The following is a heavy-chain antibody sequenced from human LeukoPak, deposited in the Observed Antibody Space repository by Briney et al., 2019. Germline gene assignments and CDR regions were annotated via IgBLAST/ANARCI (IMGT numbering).Heavy chain of an antibody. CDR2: ISSNGGST. Sequence: GGSLRLSCAASGFTFSDYAMHWVRQAPGKGLEYVSAISSNGGSTYYANSVKGRFTISRDNSKNTLYLRMGSLRAEDMAVYYCARRAGAYSHPYDYWGQGTLVTVSS. CDR1: GFTFSDYA. D-gene: IGHD4/OR15-4a*01. V-gene: IGHV3-64*01. CDR3: ARRAGAYSHPYDY. J-gene: IGHJ4*02.